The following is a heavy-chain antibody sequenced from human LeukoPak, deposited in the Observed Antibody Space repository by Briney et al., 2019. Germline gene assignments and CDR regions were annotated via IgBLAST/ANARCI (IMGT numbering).Heavy chain of an antibody. V-gene: IGHV4-31*03. CDR1: GGSISSGGYY. D-gene: IGHD3-22*01. Sequence: SETLSLTCTVSGGSISSGGYYWSWIRQHPGKGLECIGYIYYNGVTYYNPSLKSRVTISVDTSKNQFSLKLSSVTAADTAVYYCARAPYYYDNSGYYPAFYMDVWGKGTTVTVSS. CDR2: IYYNGVT. CDR3: ARAPYYYDNSGYYPAFYMDV. J-gene: IGHJ6*03.